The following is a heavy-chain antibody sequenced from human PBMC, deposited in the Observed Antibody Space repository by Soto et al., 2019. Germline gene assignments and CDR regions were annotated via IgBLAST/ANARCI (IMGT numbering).Heavy chain of an antibody. CDR3: AKDGGREGYFGNWFDP. CDR1: GDTFTGNY. J-gene: IGHJ5*02. V-gene: IGHV1-69*13. Sequence: SAKASWEASGDTFTGNYMHWVRQAPGQGLEWLGRIIPIFGTANYAQKFQGRVTITADESTTTAYMELSSLRSDDTAVYYCAKDGGREGYFGNWFDPWGQGTLVTVSS. CDR2: IIPIFGTA. D-gene: IGHD2-15*01.